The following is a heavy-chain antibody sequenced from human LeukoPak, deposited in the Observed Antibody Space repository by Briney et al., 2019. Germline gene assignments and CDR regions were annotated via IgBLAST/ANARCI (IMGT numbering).Heavy chain of an antibody. D-gene: IGHD3-10*02. J-gene: IGHJ6*04. CDR3: AELGITMIGGV. CDR1: GFTFSSYW. V-gene: IGHV3-7*01. CDR2: IKQDGSEK. Sequence: GGSLRLSCAASGFTFSSYWMSWVRQAPGKGLEWMANIKQDGSEKYYVDSVKGRFTIARDIAKNSLYLQMNSLRAEDTAVYYCAELGITMIGGVWGKGTTVTISS.